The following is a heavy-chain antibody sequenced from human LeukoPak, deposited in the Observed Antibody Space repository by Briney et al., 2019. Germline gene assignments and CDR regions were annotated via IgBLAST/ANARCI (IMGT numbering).Heavy chain of an antibody. CDR2: IWYDGSKK. CDR1: GFTFSSYG. CDR3: ASLVVGGA. Sequence: PGRSLRLSCAASGFTFSSYGMHWVRQAPGKGLEWVAAIWYDGSKKYYADSVKGLFTISRDNSKNTLYLQMNSLRAEDTAVDYCASLVVGGAWGQGTLVTVS. J-gene: IGHJ4*02. V-gene: IGHV3-33*01. D-gene: IGHD1-26*01.